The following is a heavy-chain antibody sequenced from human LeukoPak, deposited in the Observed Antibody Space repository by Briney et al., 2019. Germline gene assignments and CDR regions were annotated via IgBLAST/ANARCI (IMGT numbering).Heavy chain of an antibody. Sequence: SVKVSCKASGGTFSSYAISWVRQAPGQGLEWMGGIIPIFGTANYAQKFQGRVTITADESTSTAYMELSSLRSEDTAVYYCASTVTTWGVFDYWGQGTLVTVSS. V-gene: IGHV1-69*13. CDR2: IIPIFGTA. D-gene: IGHD4-17*01. CDR1: GGTFSSYA. J-gene: IGHJ4*02. CDR3: ASTVTTWGVFDY.